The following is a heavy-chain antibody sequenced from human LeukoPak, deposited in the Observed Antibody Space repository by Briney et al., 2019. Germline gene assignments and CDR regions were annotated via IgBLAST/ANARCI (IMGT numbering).Heavy chain of an antibody. D-gene: IGHD4-11*01. Sequence: SVKVSCKASGGTFSSYAISWVRQAPGQGLEWMGGIIPIFGTANYAQKFQGRVTITADESTSTAYMELSSLRSEDTAVYYCASHRATLDYSNPLDYWGRGTLVTVSS. CDR3: ASHRATLDYSNPLDY. J-gene: IGHJ4*02. CDR1: GGTFSSYA. V-gene: IGHV1-69*13. CDR2: IIPIFGTA.